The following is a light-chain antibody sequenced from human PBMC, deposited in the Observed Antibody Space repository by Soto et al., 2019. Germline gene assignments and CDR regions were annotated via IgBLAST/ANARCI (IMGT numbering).Light chain of an antibody. CDR3: QHRSEWPVS. J-gene: IGKJ5*01. CDR2: DAS. CDR1: QSVSRY. V-gene: IGKV3-11*01. Sequence: EIVLTQSPATLSLSPGERATLFCRASQSVSRYLAWYQQRPGQAPRLLISDASNRAAGVQARFSGSGSGTDFTLTIRSLEPEDFAVYYCQHRSEWPVSFGQGTRLEIK.